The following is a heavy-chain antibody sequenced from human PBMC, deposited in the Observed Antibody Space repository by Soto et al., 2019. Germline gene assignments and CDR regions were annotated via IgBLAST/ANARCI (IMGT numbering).Heavy chain of an antibody. Sequence: ASVKVSCKVSGYTLTELSMHWVRQAPGKGLEWMGGFDPEDGETIYAQKFQGRVTVTEDTSTDTAYMELSSLRSEDTAVYYCATVVVSGSYYDRWFDPWGQGTLVTVS. V-gene: IGHV1-24*01. CDR2: FDPEDGET. CDR3: ATVVVSGSYYDRWFDP. CDR1: GYTLTELS. D-gene: IGHD1-26*01. J-gene: IGHJ5*02.